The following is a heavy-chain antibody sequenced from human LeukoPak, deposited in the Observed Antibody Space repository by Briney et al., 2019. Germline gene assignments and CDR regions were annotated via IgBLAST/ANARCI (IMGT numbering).Heavy chain of an antibody. D-gene: IGHD6-13*01. J-gene: IGHJ4*02. Sequence: SETLSLTCAVYGGSFSGYYWSWIRQPPGKGLEWIGEINHSGSTNYNPSLKSRVTISVDTSKNQFSLKLSSVTAADTAVYYCARGRGSSSWGSDYWGQGTLVTVSS. CDR1: GGSFSGYY. V-gene: IGHV4-34*01. CDR2: INHSGST. CDR3: ARGRGSSSWGSDY.